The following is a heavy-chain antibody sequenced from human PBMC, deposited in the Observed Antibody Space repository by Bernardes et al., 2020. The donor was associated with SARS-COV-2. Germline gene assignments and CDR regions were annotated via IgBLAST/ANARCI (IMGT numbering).Heavy chain of an antibody. CDR1: GGSITDYY. D-gene: IGHD2-15*01. V-gene: IGHV4-59*01. CDR3: SGGGWSLDY. CDR2: IHYNGNT. Sequence: SETLSLTCIVSGGSITDYYWSWIRQPPGKGLEWVGYIHYNGNTNYNPSLKSRVTMSVDTSKNHFSLKLSSVTAADTAVYYCSGGGWSLDYWGQGTLVTVSS. J-gene: IGHJ4*02.